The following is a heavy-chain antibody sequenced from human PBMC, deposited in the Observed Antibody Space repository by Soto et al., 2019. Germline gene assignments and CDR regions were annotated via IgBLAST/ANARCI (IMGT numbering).Heavy chain of an antibody. CDR3: ARSKSPQPPYYYYGMDV. Sequence: SLRLSCAASGFTVSSNYMSWVRQAPGKGLEWVSVIYSGGSTYYADSVKGRFTISRDNSKNTLYLQMNSLRAEDTAVYYCARSKSPQPPYYYYGMDVWGQGTTVTVSS. CDR2: IYSGGST. J-gene: IGHJ6*02. CDR1: GFTVSSNY. D-gene: IGHD5-18*01. V-gene: IGHV3-53*01.